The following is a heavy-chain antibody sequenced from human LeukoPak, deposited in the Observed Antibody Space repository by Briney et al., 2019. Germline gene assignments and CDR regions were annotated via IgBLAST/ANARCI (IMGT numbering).Heavy chain of an antibody. Sequence: SETLSLTCTVSGGSISSYYWSWIRQPPGKGLEWIGYIYYSGSTNYNPSLKSRVTISVDTSKNQFSLKLSSVTAADTAVYYCARSIVGATSGRYYFDYWGQGTLGTVSS. CDR3: ARSIVGATSGRYYFDY. V-gene: IGHV4-59*08. CDR1: GGSISSYY. D-gene: IGHD1-26*01. J-gene: IGHJ4*02. CDR2: IYYSGST.